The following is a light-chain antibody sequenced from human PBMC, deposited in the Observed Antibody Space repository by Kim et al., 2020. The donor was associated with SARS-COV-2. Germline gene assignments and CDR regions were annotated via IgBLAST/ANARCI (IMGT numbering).Light chain of an antibody. CDR3: SSYTSSKTWV. V-gene: IGLV2-14*01. CDR2: DVT. Sequence: QSALTQPASVSGSPGQSITISCTGTNSDIGGYNYVSWYLQHPGKAPKLLIYDVTKRPSGVSNRFSGSKSGNTASLTISGLQAEDEADYYCSSYTSSKTWVFGGGTKLTVL. CDR1: NSDIGGYNY. J-gene: IGLJ3*02.